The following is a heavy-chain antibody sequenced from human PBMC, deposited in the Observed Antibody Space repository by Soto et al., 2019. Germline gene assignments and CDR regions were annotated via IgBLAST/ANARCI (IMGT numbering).Heavy chain of an antibody. Sequence: LKISCKGSRYSFAGYWITWVRQKPGKGLEWMGRIDPSDSQTYYSPSFRGHVTISVTKSITTVFLQWSSLRASDTAMYYCARQIYDSDTGPNFQYYFDSWGQGTPVTVSS. V-gene: IGHV5-10-1*01. D-gene: IGHD3-22*01. CDR1: RYSFAGYW. J-gene: IGHJ4*02. CDR2: IDPSDSQT. CDR3: ARQIYDSDTGPNFQYYFDS.